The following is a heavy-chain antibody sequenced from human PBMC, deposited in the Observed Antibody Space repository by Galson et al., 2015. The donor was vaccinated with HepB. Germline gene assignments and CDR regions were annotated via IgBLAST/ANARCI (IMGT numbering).Heavy chain of an antibody. CDR3: ARAPPRDGWFDP. Sequence: SLRLSCAASGFTFSSYEMNWVRQAPGKGLEWVSYISSSGSTIYYADSVKGRFTISRDNAKNSLYLQMNSLRAEDTAVYYCARAPPRDGWFDPWGQGTLVTVSS. J-gene: IGHJ5*02. V-gene: IGHV3-48*03. CDR2: ISSSGSTI. D-gene: IGHD5-24*01. CDR1: GFTFSSYE.